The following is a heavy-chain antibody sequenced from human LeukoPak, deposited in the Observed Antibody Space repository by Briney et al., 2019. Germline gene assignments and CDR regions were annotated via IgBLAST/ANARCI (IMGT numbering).Heavy chain of an antibody. J-gene: IGHJ4*02. V-gene: IGHV3-23*01. Sequence: GGSLRLSCAASGFTFSSYAMSWVRQAPRKGLEWVSIISGSGDNTHYADSVKGRFTISRDNSKNTLYVQMDSLTAEDTAVYYCAKDRIRRLPVDYWGQGTLVTVSS. CDR1: GFTFSSYA. CDR3: AKDRIRRLPVDY. D-gene: IGHD5-18*01. CDR2: ISGSGDNT.